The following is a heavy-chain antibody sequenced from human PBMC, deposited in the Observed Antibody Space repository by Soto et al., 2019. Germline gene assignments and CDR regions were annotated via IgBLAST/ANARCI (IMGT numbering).Heavy chain of an antibody. J-gene: IGHJ3*01. CDR1: GFSFSSYD. CDR3: AKDKMSTITHYAFDV. V-gene: IGHV3-23*01. Sequence: EVQLLESGGGSTQPGGYLRLTCVASGFSFSSYDMTWVRQAPGKGLEWVSTISATGHTTYYADSVEGRFTISRDNSRNTMRLQMDSLRADDTVIYYCAKDKMSTITHYAFDVWGQGTMVTVSS. CDR2: ISATGHTT. D-gene: IGHD1-1*01.